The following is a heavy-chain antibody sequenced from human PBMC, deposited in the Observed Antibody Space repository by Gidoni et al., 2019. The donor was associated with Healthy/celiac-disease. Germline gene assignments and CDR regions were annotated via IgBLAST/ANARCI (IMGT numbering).Heavy chain of an antibody. CDR3: ARAHITYYYDSSGYDY. D-gene: IGHD3-22*01. J-gene: IGHJ4*02. CDR1: GATFSSYA. Sequence: QVQLVQSGAEVKKPGSSVKVSCKASGATFSSYAISWVRQAPGQGLEWMGGIIPIFGTANYAQKFQGRVTITADESTSTAYMELSSLRSEDTAVYYCARAHITYYYDSSGYDYWGQGTLVTVSS. CDR2: IIPIFGTA. V-gene: IGHV1-69*01.